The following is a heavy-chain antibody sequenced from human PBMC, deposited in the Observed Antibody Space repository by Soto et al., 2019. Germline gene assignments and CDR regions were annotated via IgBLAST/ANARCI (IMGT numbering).Heavy chain of an antibody. CDR1: GFPFSTTG. Sequence: QVQLVESGGGVVQPGRSLRLSCAASGFPFSTTGMHWVRQAPGKGLEWVAMISHDGGAKYYADSVKGRFTISRDDSKNTLYLQMNSLRPEDTAVYYCAKDLYSSGWYTYFDPWGQGPLVTVSS. D-gene: IGHD6-19*01. CDR2: ISHDGGAK. CDR3: AKDLYSSGWYTYFDP. V-gene: IGHV3-30*18. J-gene: IGHJ5*02.